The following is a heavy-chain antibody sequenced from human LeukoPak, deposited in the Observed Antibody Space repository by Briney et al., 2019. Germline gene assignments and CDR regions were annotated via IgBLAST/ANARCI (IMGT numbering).Heavy chain of an antibody. D-gene: IGHD2-2*01. CDR3: AKDEGIVVPANILDY. CDR1: GFTFSSHA. Sequence: GKSLRLSCAASGFTFSSHALHWVRQAPGKGLEWVAVISYDSSNEWYRDSVKGRFTISRDNSKNTLYLQMNSLRAEDTAVYYCAKDEGIVVPANILDYWGQGTLVTVSS. V-gene: IGHV3-30-3*01. J-gene: IGHJ4*02. CDR2: ISYDSSNE.